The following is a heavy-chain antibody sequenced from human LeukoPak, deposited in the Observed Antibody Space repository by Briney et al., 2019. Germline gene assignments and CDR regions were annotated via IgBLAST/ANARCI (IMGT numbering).Heavy chain of an antibody. V-gene: IGHV4-59*01. Sequence: SETLSLTCTVSGGSISSYYWSWIRQPPGKGLEWIGYIYYSGSTNYNPSLKSRVTISVDTSKNQFSLKLSSVTAADTAVYYCARGGLRYSYDFDYWGQGTLGTVSS. D-gene: IGHD5-18*01. CDR2: IYYSGST. CDR1: GGSISSYY. J-gene: IGHJ4*02. CDR3: ARGGLRYSYDFDY.